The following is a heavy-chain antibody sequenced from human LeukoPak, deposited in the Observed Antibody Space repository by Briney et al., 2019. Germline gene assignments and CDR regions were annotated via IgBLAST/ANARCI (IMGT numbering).Heavy chain of an antibody. CDR1: GGSFSGYY. CDR2: INHSGGT. V-gene: IGHV4-34*01. Sequence: SETLSLTCAVYGGSFSGYYWSWIRQPPGKGLEWIGEINHSGGTNYNPSLKSRVTISVDTSKNQFSLKLSSVTAADTAVYYCARGPKYYYGMDVWGQGTTVTVSS. CDR3: ARGPKYYYGMDV. J-gene: IGHJ6*02.